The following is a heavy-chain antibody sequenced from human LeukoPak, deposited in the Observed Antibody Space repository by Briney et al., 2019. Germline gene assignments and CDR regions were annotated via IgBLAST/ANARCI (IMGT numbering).Heavy chain of an antibody. CDR3: ARDVRGSYYYYYYMDV. D-gene: IGHD1-26*01. CDR1: GYTFTGYY. V-gene: IGHV1-2*02. CDR2: INPNSGGT. J-gene: IGHJ6*03. Sequence: ASVKVSCKASGYTFTGYYMHWVRQAPGQGLEGVGWINPNSGGTNYAQRFQGRVTMTRDTSISTAYMELSRLRSDDTAVYYCARDVRGSYYYYYYMDVWGKGTTVTVSS.